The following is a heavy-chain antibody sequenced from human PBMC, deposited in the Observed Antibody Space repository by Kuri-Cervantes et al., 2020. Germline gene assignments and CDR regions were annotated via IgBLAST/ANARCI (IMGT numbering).Heavy chain of an antibody. V-gene: IGHV6-1*01. J-gene: IGHJ4*02. CDR2: TYYRSKWYN. CDR1: GDSVSSNSAA. D-gene: IGHD6-19*01. CDR3: ARDRSSGWYLEYYFDY. Sequence: SQTLSLTCAISGDSVSSNSAAWNWIRQSPSRGLGWLGRTYYRSKWYNDYAVSVKSRITINPDTSKNQFSLQLNSVTPEDTAVYYCARDRSSGWYLEYYFDYWGQGTLVTVSS.